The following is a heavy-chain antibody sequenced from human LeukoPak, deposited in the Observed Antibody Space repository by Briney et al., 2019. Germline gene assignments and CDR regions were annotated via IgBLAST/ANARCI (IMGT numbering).Heavy chain of an antibody. CDR1: GGTFSSYA. CDR2: IIPIFGTA. D-gene: IGHD3-22*01. J-gene: IGHJ4*02. Sequence: SVKVSCKASGGTFSSYAISWVRQAPGQGLEWMGGIIPIFGTANYAQKFQGRVTITADESTSTAYMELSSLRSEDTAVYYCARDGYYYDSSGALDYWGQGTLVTVSS. V-gene: IGHV1-69*13. CDR3: ARDGYYYDSSGALDY.